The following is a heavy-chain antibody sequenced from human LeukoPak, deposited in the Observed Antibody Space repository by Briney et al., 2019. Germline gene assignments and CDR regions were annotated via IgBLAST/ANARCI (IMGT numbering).Heavy chain of an antibody. CDR3: ARELTMVRGVITAGGAFDI. J-gene: IGHJ3*02. CDR2: IRYDGTNK. Sequence: GGSLRLSCAASGFTFSSYWMSWVRQAPGKGLEWVAFIRYDGTNKYYADSVKGRFTISRDNSKNTLSLQMNGLRPEDTAVYYCARELTMVRGVITAGGAFDIWGQGTMVTVSS. D-gene: IGHD3-10*01. CDR1: GFTFSSYW. V-gene: IGHV3-30*02.